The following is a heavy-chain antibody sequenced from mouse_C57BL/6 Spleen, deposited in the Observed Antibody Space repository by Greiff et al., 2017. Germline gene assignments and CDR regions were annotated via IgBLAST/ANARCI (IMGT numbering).Heavy chain of an antibody. J-gene: IGHJ2*01. D-gene: IGHD2-3*01. Sequence: EVQLQQSGPVLVKPGASVKMSCKASGYTFTDYYMNWVKQSHGKSLEWIGVINPYNGGTSYNQKFKGKATLTVDKSSSTAYMELNSLTSEDSAVYYCACDGYFSFDYWGQGTTLTVSS. V-gene: IGHV1-19*01. CDR3: ACDGYFSFDY. CDR2: INPYNGGT. CDR1: GYTFTDYY.